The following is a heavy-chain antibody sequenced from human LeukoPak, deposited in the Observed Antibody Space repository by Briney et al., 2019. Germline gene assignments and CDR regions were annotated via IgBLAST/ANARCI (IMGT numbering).Heavy chain of an antibody. D-gene: IGHD1-26*01. CDR1: GFTFSTYS. J-gene: IGHJ4*02. CDR3: ARVVGVTPSVDY. CDR2: ISSSSSYI. V-gene: IGHV3-21*01. Sequence: GGSLRLSCAASGFTFSTYSMSWVRQPPGKGLEWVSSISSSSSYIYYAESVKGRFTISRDNAKSSLYLQMNSLRAEDTAVYYCARVVGVTPSVDYWGQGTLVTVSS.